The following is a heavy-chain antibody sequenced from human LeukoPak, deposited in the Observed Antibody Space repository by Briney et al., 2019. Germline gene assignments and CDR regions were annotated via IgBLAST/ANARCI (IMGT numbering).Heavy chain of an antibody. Sequence: SGTLSLTCAVSGASISSSNWWSWVRQPPGKGLEWIGEIYHSGSTNYNPSLKSRVTISVDKSKNQFSLKLSSVTAADTAVYYCARSSDRVGDGFDIWGQGTMVAVSS. D-gene: IGHD3-10*01. V-gene: IGHV4-4*02. CDR3: ARSSDRVGDGFDI. CDR2: IYHSGST. CDR1: GASISSSNW. J-gene: IGHJ3*02.